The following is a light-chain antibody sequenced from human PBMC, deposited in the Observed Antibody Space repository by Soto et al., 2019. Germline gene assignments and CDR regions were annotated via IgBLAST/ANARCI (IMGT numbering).Light chain of an antibody. CDR1: SSNIGAVYD. CDR3: QSYDSSLSGWM. Sequence: QSVLTQPPSVSGAPGQRVTISCTGSSSNIGAVYDVHWYQQLPGTAPKLPIYGNRNRPSGVPDRFSGSKSGTSASLAITGLQAEDEANYYCQSYDSSLSGWMFGGGTKLTVL. CDR2: GNR. J-gene: IGLJ3*02. V-gene: IGLV1-40*01.